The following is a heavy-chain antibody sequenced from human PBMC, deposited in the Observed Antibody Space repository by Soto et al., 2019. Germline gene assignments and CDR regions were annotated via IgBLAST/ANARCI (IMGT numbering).Heavy chain of an antibody. V-gene: IGHV1-69*02. D-gene: IGHD6-19*01. CDR2: IIPILGIA. Sequence: QVQLVQSGAEVKKPGSSVKVSCKASGGTFSSYTISWVRQAPGQGLEWMGRIIPILGIANYAQKFQGRVTITADKAASTAYMELSSLRSEDTAVYYCAGVPPPRGAVAGMDYWGQGTLVTVSS. CDR3: AGVPPPRGAVAGMDY. J-gene: IGHJ4*02. CDR1: GGTFSSYT.